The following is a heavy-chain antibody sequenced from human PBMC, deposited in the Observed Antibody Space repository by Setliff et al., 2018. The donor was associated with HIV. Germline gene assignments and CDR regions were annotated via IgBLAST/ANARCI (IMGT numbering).Heavy chain of an antibody. V-gene: IGHV1-8*01. CDR1: GYTFTGYD. Sequence: ASVKVSCKASGYTFTGYDINWVRQATGQGLEWMGWMNPDSGNTGYTQKFQGRVTMTRNTSISTAYMELSSLRSEDTAVYYCARVGSYWTQFDYWGQGTLVTVSS. J-gene: IGHJ4*01. CDR2: MNPDSGNT. D-gene: IGHD2-15*01. CDR3: ARVGSYWTQFDY.